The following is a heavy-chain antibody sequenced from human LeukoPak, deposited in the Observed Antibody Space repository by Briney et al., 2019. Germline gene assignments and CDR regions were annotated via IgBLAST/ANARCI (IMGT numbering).Heavy chain of an antibody. CDR2: ISYDGSNK. D-gene: IGHD3-10*01. CDR3: ALTMVRGVPMTGGY. V-gene: IGHV3-30-3*01. J-gene: IGHJ4*02. CDR1: GFTFSSYA. Sequence: GGSLRLSCAASGFTFSSYAMHWVRQAPGKGLGWVAVISYDGSNKYYADSVKGRFTVSRDNSKNTLYLQMNSLRAEDTAVYYCALTMVRGVPMTGGYWGQGTLVTVSS.